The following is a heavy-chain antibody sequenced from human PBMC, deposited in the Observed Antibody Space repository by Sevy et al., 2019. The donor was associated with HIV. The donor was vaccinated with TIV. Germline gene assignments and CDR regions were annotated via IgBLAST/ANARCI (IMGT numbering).Heavy chain of an antibody. V-gene: IGHV3-7*01. CDR3: ARGRYCSGGGCYIDF. J-gene: IGHJ4*02. CDR1: GFIFSGYW. Sequence: GGSLRLSCAVPGFIFSGYWMTWVRQAPGKGLEWVANINPDGSEKYYVDSVKGRFTISIDNAENSLFLQMSSLGAADTAFYYCARGRYCSGGGCYIDFWGQGTLVTVSS. CDR2: INPDGSEK. D-gene: IGHD2-15*01.